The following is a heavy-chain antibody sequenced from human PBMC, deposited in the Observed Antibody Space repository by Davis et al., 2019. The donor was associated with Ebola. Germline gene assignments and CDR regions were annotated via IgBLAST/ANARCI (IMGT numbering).Heavy chain of an antibody. Sequence: SETLSLTCAVSGAFVSSGGYSWIWIRQPPGKGLEWIGYYYYSGSTYYSPSLRSRVTISVDTSKNLFSLKLTSVTAADTAVYYCARHRVSSGWLDYWGQGTLVTVSS. D-gene: IGHD6-19*01. V-gene: IGHV4-30-4*07. J-gene: IGHJ4*02. CDR2: YYYSGST. CDR1: GAFVSSGGYS. CDR3: ARHRVSSGWLDY.